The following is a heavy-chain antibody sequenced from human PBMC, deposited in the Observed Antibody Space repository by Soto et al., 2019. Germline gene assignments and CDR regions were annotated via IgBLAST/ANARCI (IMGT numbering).Heavy chain of an antibody. V-gene: IGHV1-69*12. CDR1: GGTFSSYA. CDR2: IIRIFGTP. D-gene: IGHD3-10*01. J-gene: IGHJ6*02. Sequence: QVQLVQSGAEVKKPGSSVKVSCKASGGTFSSYAINWVRQAPGQGLEWMGGIIRIFGTPDYAQRFQGRVTMTADESKSTAYMELSSLRSEDTAVYYCARQGSNEYYYYGMDVWGQGTTVTVSS. CDR3: ARQGSNEYYYYGMDV.